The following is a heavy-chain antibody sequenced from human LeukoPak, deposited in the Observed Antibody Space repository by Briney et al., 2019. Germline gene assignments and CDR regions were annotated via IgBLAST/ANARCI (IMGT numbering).Heavy chain of an antibody. Sequence: SETLSLTCTVSGGSISSGGYYWSWPRQPPGKGLEWVGYIYHSGSTYYNPSLKSRVTISVDRSKNQFSLKLSSVTAADTAVYYCARDLASSSWSPYYYYYYMDVWGKGTTVTVSS. J-gene: IGHJ6*03. CDR2: IYHSGST. V-gene: IGHV4-30-2*01. D-gene: IGHD6-13*01. CDR1: GGSISSGGYY. CDR3: ARDLASSSWSPYYYYYYMDV.